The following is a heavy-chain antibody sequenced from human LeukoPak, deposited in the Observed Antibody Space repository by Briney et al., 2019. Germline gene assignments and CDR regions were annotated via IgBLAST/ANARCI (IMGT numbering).Heavy chain of an antibody. V-gene: IGHV1-2*02. CDR2: INPNSGGT. CDR1: GYTFTGYY. J-gene: IGHJ4*02. Sequence: ASVKVSCKASGYTFTGYYMHWVRQAPGQGLEWMGWINPNSGGTNYAQKFQGRVTMTEDTSTDTAYMELSSLRSEDTAVYYCATGLMVRGVITLFDYWGQGTLVTVSS. CDR3: ATGLMVRGVITLFDY. D-gene: IGHD3-10*01.